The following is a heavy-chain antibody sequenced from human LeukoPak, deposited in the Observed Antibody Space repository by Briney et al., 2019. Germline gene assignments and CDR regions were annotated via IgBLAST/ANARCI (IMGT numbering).Heavy chain of an antibody. J-gene: IGHJ4*02. CDR1: GFTFRSYW. V-gene: IGHV3-74*01. CDR3: VRDGDDFIFDY. CDR2: VIRDGSFT. D-gene: IGHD3-3*02. Sequence: GGSLRLSCAASGFTFRSYWMHWVRQAPGKGLEWVSRVIRDGSFTNYADSVKGRFTISRDNAKNTLYLQMSSLRAEDTAVYFCVRDGDDFIFDYWGQGSLVTVSS.